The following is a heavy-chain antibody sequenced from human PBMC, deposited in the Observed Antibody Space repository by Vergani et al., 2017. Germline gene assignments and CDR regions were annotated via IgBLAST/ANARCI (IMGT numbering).Heavy chain of an antibody. V-gene: IGHV4-38-2*01. CDR2: IYHTGSA. J-gene: IGHJ5*02. CDR3: VRTVALXCGETKDGGWFDP. D-gene: IGHD3-16*01. CDR1: GYSITSGYY. Sequence: QVQLLESGPGLLKPSETLALTCSVSGYSITSGYYWGWIRQPPGRGLEWIGSIYHTGSAYYNPSLTSRVTVSVDTSMSQVSLKLNSVTAADTAVYYCVRTVALXCGETKDGGWFDPWGQGTLVTVTS.